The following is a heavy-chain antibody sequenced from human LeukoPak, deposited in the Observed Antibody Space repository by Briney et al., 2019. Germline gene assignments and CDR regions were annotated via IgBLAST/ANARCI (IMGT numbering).Heavy chain of an antibody. CDR2: ISSSGSNI. J-gene: IGHJ4*02. D-gene: IGHD2-15*01. V-gene: IGHV3-11*04. Sequence: GGSLRLSCAASGFTFSDYYMSWIRQAPGKGLEWVSYISSSGSNIYYADSVKGRLTISRDNAKNSLYLQMNSLRAEDTAVYYCAREAHCSGGSCRIDYWGQGTLVTVSS. CDR3: AREAHCSGGSCRIDY. CDR1: GFTFSDYY.